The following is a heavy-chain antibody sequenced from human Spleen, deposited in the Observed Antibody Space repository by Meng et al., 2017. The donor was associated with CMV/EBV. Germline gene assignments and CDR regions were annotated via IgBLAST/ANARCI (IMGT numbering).Heavy chain of an antibody. Sequence: KVAWKASGYNFSAYYMHWVRQAPGQGLEWMGWINPNSGGTEYAQKFQGWVTMTRDTSISTAYMELTRLKSDDTAVYYCAMGSDYLDYWGQGTLVTVSS. CDR1: GYNFSAYY. J-gene: IGHJ4*02. CDR3: AMGSDYLDY. D-gene: IGHD3-16*01. CDR2: INPNSGGT. V-gene: IGHV1-2*04.